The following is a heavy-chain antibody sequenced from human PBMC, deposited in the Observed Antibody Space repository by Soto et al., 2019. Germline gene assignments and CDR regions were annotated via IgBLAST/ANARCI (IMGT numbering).Heavy chain of an antibody. CDR3: ARYSASFNWFDP. CDR2: AYPSGST. V-gene: IGHV4-38-2*01. CDR1: GDSISRDYY. J-gene: IGHJ5*02. Sequence: LSLTCSDSGDSISRDYYCAWIRHSPGKGLEWIGSAYPSGSTYYNPSVKSRVTMSLDMAQNQFSLTLTSVTAADTAIYYCARYSASFNWFDPWGQGTPVTVSS. D-gene: IGHD6-6*01.